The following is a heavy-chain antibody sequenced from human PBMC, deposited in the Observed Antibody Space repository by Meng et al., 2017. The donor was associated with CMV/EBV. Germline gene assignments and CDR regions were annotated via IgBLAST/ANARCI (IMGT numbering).Heavy chain of an antibody. V-gene: IGHV3-30*02. CDR3: AKSEPPQITIFGVVIASDDYYFDY. D-gene: IGHD3-3*01. Sequence: PWVRQAPGKGLEWVAFIRYDGSNTYYADSVKGRFTISRDNSKNTLYLQMNSLRAEDTAVYYCAKSEPPQITIFGVVIASDDYYFDYWGQGTLVTVSS. CDR2: IRYDGSNT. J-gene: IGHJ4*02.